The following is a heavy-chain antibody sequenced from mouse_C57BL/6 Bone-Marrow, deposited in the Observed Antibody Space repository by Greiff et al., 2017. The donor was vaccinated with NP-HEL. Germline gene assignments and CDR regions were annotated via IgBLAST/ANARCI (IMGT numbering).Heavy chain of an antibody. J-gene: IGHJ1*03. Sequence: QVQLQQPGAELVKPGASVTLSCKASGYTFTSYWMHWVKQRPGQGLEWIGMIHPNSGSTNYNEKFKSKATLTVDKSSSTAYMQLSSLTSEDSAVYYCARRQDYWYFDVWGTGTTVTVSS. CDR1: GYTFTSYW. D-gene: IGHD3-2*01. CDR2: IHPNSGST. V-gene: IGHV1-64*01. CDR3: ARRQDYWYFDV.